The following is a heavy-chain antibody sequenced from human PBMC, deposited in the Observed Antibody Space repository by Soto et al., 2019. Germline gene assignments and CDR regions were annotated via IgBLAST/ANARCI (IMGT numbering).Heavy chain of an antibody. V-gene: IGHV1-3*01. CDR3: ASPYGTNWRL. Sequence: QAHLVQSGTEVKMPGDSVQVSCKASGFVSTNHNFHWVRQAPGQSLEWMGRINAGNGNPQYSQNFKGRVTFPSDPSESTAFMELTHLRFEDRAMYYCASPYGTNWRLWGQVTLASVSS. CDR2: INAGNGNP. J-gene: IGHJ4*02. D-gene: IGHD2-8*01. CDR1: GFVSTNHN.